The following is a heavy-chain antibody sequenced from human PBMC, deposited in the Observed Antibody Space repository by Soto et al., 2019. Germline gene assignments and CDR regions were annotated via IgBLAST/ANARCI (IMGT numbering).Heavy chain of an antibody. CDR1: GGSFSGYY. D-gene: IGHD3-10*01. CDR3: ARGRHYGSGSYSLFRPFGY. V-gene: IGHV4-34*01. CDR2: INHSGST. Sequence: SETLSLTCAVYGGSFSGYYWSWIRQPPGKGLEWIGEINHSGSTNYNPSLKSRVTISVDTSKNQFSLKLSSVTAADTAVYYCARGRHYGSGSYSLFRPFGYWGQGTLVTVSS. J-gene: IGHJ4*02.